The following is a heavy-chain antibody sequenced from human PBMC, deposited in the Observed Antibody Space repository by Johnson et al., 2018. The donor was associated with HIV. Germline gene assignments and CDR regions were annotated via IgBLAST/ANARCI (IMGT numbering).Heavy chain of an antibody. CDR3: ARESSSSSGAFEI. Sequence: VQLVESGGGLVQPGGSLRLSCAASGFTVSSNYMSWVRQAPGKGLEWVSVIYSGGSTYYADSVKGRFTISRDNSKNTLYLQRSSLRAEDTAVYYCARESSSSSGAFEIWGQGTMVTVSS. D-gene: IGHD6-6*01. J-gene: IGHJ3*02. V-gene: IGHV3-66*01. CDR2: IYSGGST. CDR1: GFTVSSNY.